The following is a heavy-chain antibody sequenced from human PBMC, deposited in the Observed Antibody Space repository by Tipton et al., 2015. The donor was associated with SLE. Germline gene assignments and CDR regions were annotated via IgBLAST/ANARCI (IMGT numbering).Heavy chain of an antibody. CDR3: ARAGGSVGGTSRYYYYYYMDV. CDR1: GGSISGHY. V-gene: IGHV4-4*09. Sequence: TLSLTCTVSGGSISGHYWSWIRQSPGRGLEWIGRIYTNENTNYNPSPKSRVVISVDTSKNQFSLTLTSVTAADTAVYYCARAGGSVGGTSRYYYYYYMDVWGKGTTVTVSS. D-gene: IGHD1-26*01. J-gene: IGHJ6*03. CDR2: IYTNENT.